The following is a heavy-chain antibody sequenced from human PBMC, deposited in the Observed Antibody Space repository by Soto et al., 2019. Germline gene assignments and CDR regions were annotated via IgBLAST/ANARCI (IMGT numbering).Heavy chain of an antibody. CDR3: ARTSSGWSQGFDY. CDR1: GGTFTSHT. J-gene: IGHJ4*02. Sequence: GAPVKVSCKASGGTFTSHTISLGRQAPGQGLEWMGRIIPILGIANYAQKFQGRVTITADKSTSTAYMELSSLRSEDTAVYYCARTSSGWSQGFDYWGQGTLVTVSS. D-gene: IGHD6-19*01. V-gene: IGHV1-69*02. CDR2: IIPILGIA.